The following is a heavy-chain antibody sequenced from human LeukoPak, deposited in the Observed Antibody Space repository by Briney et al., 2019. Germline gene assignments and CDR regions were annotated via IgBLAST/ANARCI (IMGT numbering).Heavy chain of an antibody. D-gene: IGHD3-10*02. Sequence: GGSLRLSCAASGFTFSSYEMNWVRQAPGKGLEWVSYISSSGSTIYYADSVKGRFTISRDNAKNSLYLQMNSLRAEDTAVYYCARDLFGEDFDYWGQGTLVTVSS. CDR1: GFTFSSYE. CDR2: ISSSGSTI. CDR3: ARDLFGEDFDY. V-gene: IGHV3-48*03. J-gene: IGHJ4*02.